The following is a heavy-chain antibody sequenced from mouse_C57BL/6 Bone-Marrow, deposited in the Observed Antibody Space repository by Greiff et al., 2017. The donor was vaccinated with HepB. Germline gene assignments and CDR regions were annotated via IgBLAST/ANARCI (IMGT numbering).Heavy chain of an antibody. V-gene: IGHV1-26*01. Sequence: EVQLQQSGPELVKPGASVKISCKASGYTFTDYYMNWVKQSHGKSLEWIGDINPNNGGTSYNQKFKGKATLTVDKSSSTAYMELRSLTSEDSAVYYCARSEVYYYGSRGFDYWGQGTTLTVSS. J-gene: IGHJ2*01. CDR3: ARSEVYYYGSRGFDY. CDR1: GYTFTDYY. D-gene: IGHD1-1*01. CDR2: INPNNGGT.